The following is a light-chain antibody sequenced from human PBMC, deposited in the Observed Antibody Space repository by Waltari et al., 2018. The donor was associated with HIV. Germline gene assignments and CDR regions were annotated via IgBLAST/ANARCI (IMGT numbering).Light chain of an antibody. CDR1: QSVSSY. J-gene: IGKJ4*01. V-gene: IGKV3-11*01. CDR2: GAS. CDR3: QQRRNWPPGAT. Sequence: EIVLTQSPATLSLSPGERATLSCRASQSVSSYLAWYQQKHGQAPKLLIYGASTRATGIPARFSGSGSGTDFTLTISSLEPEDFAVYYCQQRRNWPPGATFGGGTKVEIK.